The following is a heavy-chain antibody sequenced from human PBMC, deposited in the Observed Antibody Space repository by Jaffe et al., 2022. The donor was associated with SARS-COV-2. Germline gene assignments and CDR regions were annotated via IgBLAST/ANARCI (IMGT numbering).Heavy chain of an antibody. V-gene: IGHV3-30*18. J-gene: IGHJ4*02. CDR3: AKDLGQWLGRWGFDY. Sequence: QVQLVESGGGVVQPGRSLRLSCAASGFTFSSYGMHWVRQAPGKGLEWVAVISYDGSNKYYADSVKGRFTISRDNSKNTLYLQMNSLRAEDTAVYYCAKDLGQWLGRWGFDYWGQGTLVTVSS. CDR2: ISYDGSNK. D-gene: IGHD6-19*01. CDR1: GFTFSSYG.